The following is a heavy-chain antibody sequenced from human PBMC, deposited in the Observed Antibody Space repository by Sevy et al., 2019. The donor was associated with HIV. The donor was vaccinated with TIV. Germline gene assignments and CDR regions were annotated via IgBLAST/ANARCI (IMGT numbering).Heavy chain of an antibody. Sequence: GGSLRLSCVGSGFTFRNFGVHWLRQAPGKGLEWLSVLSYDGSSKYYVDSVKGRFIVSRDNSKNTLYLQMNSLITEDTAVYYCSRGGSGDYYYYGVDVWGQGTTVTVSS. CDR3: SRGGSGDYYYYGVDV. V-gene: IGHV3-30*03. J-gene: IGHJ6*02. CDR2: LSYDGSSK. CDR1: GFTFRNFG. D-gene: IGHD3-10*01.